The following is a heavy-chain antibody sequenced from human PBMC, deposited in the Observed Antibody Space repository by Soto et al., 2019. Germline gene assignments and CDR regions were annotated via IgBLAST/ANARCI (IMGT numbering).Heavy chain of an antibody. CDR2: IDPSDSYT. CDR1: GFSFTTYW. J-gene: IGHJ5*02. CDR3: ARHGDIVVVPAALWRSWFDP. D-gene: IGHD2-2*01. V-gene: IGHV5-10-1*01. Sequence: PGESLKISCKASGFSFTTYWIAWVRQVPGKGLEWMGRIDPSDSYTNYSPSFQGHVTISADKSISTAYLQWSSLKASDTAMYYCARHGDIVVVPAALWRSWFDPWGQGTLVTVSS.